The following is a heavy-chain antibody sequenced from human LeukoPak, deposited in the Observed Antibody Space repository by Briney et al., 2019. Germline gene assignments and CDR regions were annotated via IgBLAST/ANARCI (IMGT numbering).Heavy chain of an antibody. CDR1: GYTFSKYG. J-gene: IGHJ6*02. V-gene: IGHV1-18*04. D-gene: IGHD2-2*01. CDR3: AGSVNVKPYCNTISCSGEGMDV. Sequence: ASVKVSCKASGYTFSKYGVSWVRQAPVQGLEWMGWISGYNGNTDYAQKFQDRVSMTTDTSTSTVYLELRSLRSDDTAVYYCAGSVNVKPYCNTISCSGEGMDVWGQGTTVTVSS. CDR2: ISGYNGNT.